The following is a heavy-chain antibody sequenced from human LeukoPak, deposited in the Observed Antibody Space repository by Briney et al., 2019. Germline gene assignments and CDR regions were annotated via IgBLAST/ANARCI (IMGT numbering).Heavy chain of an antibody. D-gene: IGHD3-16*01. Sequence: PSETLSLTCTVSGGSISSGSYYWSWIRQPAGKRLEWIGRIYTSGSTNYNPSLKSRVTISLDTSKDQFSLRLSSVTAADTAVYYCARTSSGVIMIWGQGTLVTVSS. CDR1: GGSISSGSYY. CDR2: IYTSGST. V-gene: IGHV4-61*02. CDR3: ARTSSGVIMI. J-gene: IGHJ4*02.